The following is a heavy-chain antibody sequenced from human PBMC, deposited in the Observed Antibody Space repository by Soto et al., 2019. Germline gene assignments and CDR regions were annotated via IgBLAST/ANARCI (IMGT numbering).Heavy chain of an antibody. V-gene: IGHV3-23*01. CDR3: AKQKTVVVVAATQDYFDY. D-gene: IGHD2-15*01. J-gene: IGHJ4*02. Sequence: EVQLLESGGGLVQPGGSLRLSCAASGFTSSSYAMSWVRQAPGKGLEWVSAISGSGGSTYYADSVKGRFTISRDNSKNTLYLQMNSLRAEDTAVYYCAKQKTVVVVAATQDYFDYWGQGTLVTVSS. CDR2: ISGSGGST. CDR1: GFTSSSYA.